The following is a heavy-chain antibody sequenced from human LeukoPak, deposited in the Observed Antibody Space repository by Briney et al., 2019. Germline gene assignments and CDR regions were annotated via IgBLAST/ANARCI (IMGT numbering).Heavy chain of an antibody. CDR1: GVTFASYG. D-gene: IGHD3-3*01. CDR3: AIMHGYYEGTGYWVQ. V-gene: IGHV3-23*01. J-gene: IGHJ1*01. CDR2: ITTNGGRT. Sequence: GGSLRLSCAASGVTFASYGMNWVCEAPGEGLEWGAFITTNGGRTSYADSVERRFTISRDNPRNTLYMQMNSLRDEDTAVYYCAIMHGYYEGTGYWVQWGQGTLVTVSS.